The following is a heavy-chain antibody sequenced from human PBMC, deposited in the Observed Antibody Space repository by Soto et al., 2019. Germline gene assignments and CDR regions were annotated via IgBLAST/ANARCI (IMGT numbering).Heavy chain of an antibody. D-gene: IGHD6-6*01. CDR1: GFTFSSYS. Sequence: EVQLVESGGGLVKPGGSLRLSCAASGFTFSSYSMNWVRQAPGKGLEWVSSISSSSSYIYYADSVKGRFTISRDNAKNSLYLPMNSLRAEDTAVYYCATYIQYSSSSTFRWFDPWGQGTLVTVSS. J-gene: IGHJ5*02. CDR2: ISSSSSYI. CDR3: ATYIQYSSSSTFRWFDP. V-gene: IGHV3-21*01.